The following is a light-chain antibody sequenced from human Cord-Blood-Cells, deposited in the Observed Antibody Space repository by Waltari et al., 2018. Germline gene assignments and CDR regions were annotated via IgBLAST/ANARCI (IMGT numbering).Light chain of an antibody. V-gene: IGLV1-44*01. CDR3: AAWDDSLNGWV. Sequence: SVLTQPPSASGTPGQRATISCSGSSSNPGGKPVKWYQQPPGTAPKLLIYRKHQRPSGVPDRFSGSKSGTSASLAISGLQSEDEADYYCAAWDDSLNGWVFGGGTKLTVL. CDR1: SSNPGGKP. CDR2: RKH. J-gene: IGLJ3*02.